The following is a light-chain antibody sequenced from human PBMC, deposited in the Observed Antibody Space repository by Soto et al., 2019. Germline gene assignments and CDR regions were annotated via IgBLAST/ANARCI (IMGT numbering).Light chain of an antibody. CDR3: QQYGTSPGT. J-gene: IGKJ1*01. CDR2: GAS. CDR1: QSISSTQ. V-gene: IGKV3-20*01. Sequence: EIVVTQSPDTLSLSPGERSTLSCSASQSISSTQLVRYQQKPGQAPTLLTFGASSRDTGIPDRFSGSGSGTVLTLTISGLQLEDFALYYCQQYGTSPGTFGQGTKVDI.